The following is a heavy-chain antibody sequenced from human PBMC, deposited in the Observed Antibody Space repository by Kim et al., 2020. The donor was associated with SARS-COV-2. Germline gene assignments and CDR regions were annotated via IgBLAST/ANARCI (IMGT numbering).Heavy chain of an antibody. CDR3: AKGGSSKIGNYFGY. CDR2: ISGSGDST. D-gene: IGHD3-16*01. Sequence: GGSLRLSCAASGFTFNNYAMSWVRQAPGKGLEWVSVISGSGDSTSYADSVKGRFTISRDNSKLYLQMNSLRAEDTAVYYCAKGGSSKIGNYFGYWGQGTLVIVSS. J-gene: IGHJ4*02. V-gene: IGHV3-23*01. CDR1: GFTFNNYA.